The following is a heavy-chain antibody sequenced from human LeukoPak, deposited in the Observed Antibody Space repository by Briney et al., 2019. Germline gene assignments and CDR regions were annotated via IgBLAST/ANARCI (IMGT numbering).Heavy chain of an antibody. V-gene: IGHV3-21*04. CDR2: ISSSSSYI. D-gene: IGHD1-7*01. CDR1: GFTFSSYS. CDR3: AMTPQGSRNYFYFDS. Sequence: GGSLRLSCAAPGFTFSSYSMNWVRQAPGKGLGWVSSISSSSSYIYYADSVKGRFTISRDNAKNSLYLQMNSLRAEDTAVYYCAMTPQGSRNYFYFDSWGQGTLVTVSS. J-gene: IGHJ4*02.